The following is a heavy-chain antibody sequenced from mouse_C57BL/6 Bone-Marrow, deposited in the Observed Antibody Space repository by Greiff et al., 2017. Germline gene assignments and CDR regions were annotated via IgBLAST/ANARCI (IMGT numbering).Heavy chain of an antibody. CDR1: GYAFTNYL. J-gene: IGHJ3*01. CDR2: INPGSGGT. V-gene: IGHV1-54*01. CDR3: ARSKNGDAWFAY. Sequence: QVQLQQSGAELVRPGPSVKVSCKASGYAFTNYLIEWVKQRPGQGLEWIGVINPGSGGTNYNEKFKGKATLTADKSSSTAYMQISSLTSEDSAVYCCARSKNGDAWFAYWGQVTLVTVSA. D-gene: IGHD4-1*01.